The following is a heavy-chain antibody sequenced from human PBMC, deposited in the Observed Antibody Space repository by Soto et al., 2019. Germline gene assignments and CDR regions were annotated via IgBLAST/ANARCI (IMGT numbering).Heavy chain of an antibody. Sequence: QVQLVESGGGVVQPGRSLRLSCAASGFTFSSYGVHWVRQAPGKGLEWVAVISYDGSNKYYADSVKGRFTISRDNSKNTLYLQMNSLRAEDTAVYYCAKAHLGYTFVYCGQGTLVTVSS. D-gene: IGHD5-12*01. CDR2: ISYDGSNK. CDR3: AKAHLGYTFVY. CDR1: GFTFSSYG. V-gene: IGHV3-30*18. J-gene: IGHJ4*02.